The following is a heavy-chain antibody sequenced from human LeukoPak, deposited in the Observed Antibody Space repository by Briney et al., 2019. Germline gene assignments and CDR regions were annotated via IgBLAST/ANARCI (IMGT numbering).Heavy chain of an antibody. V-gene: IGHV3-7*01. Sequence: GGSLRLSCAASGFTFSSYWMSWVRQAPGKGLEWVANIKQDGSEKYYVDSVKGRFTISRDNAKNSLYLQMNSLRAEDTAVYYCARDEAYSSSWYKNYYYGMDVWSQGTTVTVSS. CDR3: ARDEAYSSSWYKNYYYGMDV. D-gene: IGHD6-13*01. CDR1: GFTFSSYW. CDR2: IKQDGSEK. J-gene: IGHJ6*02.